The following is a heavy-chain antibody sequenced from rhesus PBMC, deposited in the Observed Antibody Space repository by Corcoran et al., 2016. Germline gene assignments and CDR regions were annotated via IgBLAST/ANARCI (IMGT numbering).Heavy chain of an antibody. D-gene: IGHD6-19*01. CDR3: TRVRYSSNEYFEF. V-gene: IGHV4-57*02. J-gene: IGHJ1*01. CDR1: GGSISDSYY. Sequence: SGGSISDSYYWNWIRQPPGKGLEWMGRIYGSGGSTSYNPSLKSRVTISKDTSKNQFSLKLSSVTAADTAVYYCTRVRYSSNEYFEFWGQGALVTVSS. CDR2: IYGSGGST.